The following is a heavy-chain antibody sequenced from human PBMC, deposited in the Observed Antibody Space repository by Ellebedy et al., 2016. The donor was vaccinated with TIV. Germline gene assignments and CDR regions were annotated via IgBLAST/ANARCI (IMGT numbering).Heavy chain of an antibody. CDR2: IYYSGST. J-gene: IGHJ6*03. CDR1: GGSISSYY. D-gene: IGHD2-15*01. CDR3: ARTVVVVVADYYYYYYMDV. V-gene: IGHV4-59*01. Sequence: GSLRLXCTVSGGSISSYYWSWIRQPPGKGLEWIGYIYYSGSTNYNPSLKSRVTISVDTSKNQFSLKLSSVTAADTAVYYCARTVVVVVADYYYYYYMDVWGKGTTVTVSS.